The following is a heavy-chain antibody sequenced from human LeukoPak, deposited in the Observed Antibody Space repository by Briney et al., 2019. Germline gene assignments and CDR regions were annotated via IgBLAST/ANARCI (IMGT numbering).Heavy chain of an antibody. CDR1: GYTFTGYY. Sequence: ASVKVSCKASGYTFTGYYMHWVRQAPGQGLEWMGWINPNSGGTHYAQKFQGRVTMTRDTSISTAYMELSRLRSDDTAVYYCARERDSRDCSSTSCSAYNWFDPWGQGTLVTVSS. CDR3: ARERDSRDCSSTSCSAYNWFDP. V-gene: IGHV1-2*02. CDR2: INPNSGGT. J-gene: IGHJ5*02. D-gene: IGHD2-2*01.